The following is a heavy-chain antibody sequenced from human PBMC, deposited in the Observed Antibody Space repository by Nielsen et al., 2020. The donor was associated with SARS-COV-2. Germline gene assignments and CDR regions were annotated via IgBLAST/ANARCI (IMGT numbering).Heavy chain of an antibody. D-gene: IGHD6-13*01. Sequence: ASVKVSCKASGYTFAGYYLHWVRRVPGQGLEWMEWINPTSGDPHYAQKFQGRVTMSRDTSISTAYMEMDRLTFDDTAVYYCARDRGSSWSNHFDPWAREPRSPSPQ. CDR1: GYTFAGYY. V-gene: IGHV1-2*02. CDR3: ARDRGSSWSNHFDP. J-gene: IGHJ5*02. CDR2: INPTSGDP.